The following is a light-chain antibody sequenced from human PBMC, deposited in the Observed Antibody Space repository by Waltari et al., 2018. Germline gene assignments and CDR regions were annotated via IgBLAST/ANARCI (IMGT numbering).Light chain of an antibody. Sequence: EIVMTQSPATLSVSPGERATLSCRANQSVNSNLAWYQQKPGQAPRLVISGASTRATAIPARFSGSGSGTDFTLTISSLQSEDLAVYYCQQYNNWPWTFGQGTKVEIK. V-gene: IGKV3-15*01. CDR2: GAS. J-gene: IGKJ1*01. CDR1: QSVNSN. CDR3: QQYNNWPWT.